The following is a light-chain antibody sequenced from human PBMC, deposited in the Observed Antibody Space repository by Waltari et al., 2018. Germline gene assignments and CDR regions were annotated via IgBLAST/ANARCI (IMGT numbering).Light chain of an antibody. CDR1: QSISSY. CDR2: AAS. V-gene: IGKV1-39*01. CDR3: QQSYSTPT. J-gene: IGKJ2*01. Sequence: DIQMTQSPSSLSASVGDRVTITCRASQSISSYLNWYQQKPGKAPKLLIYAASSLQSGVPSRFSGSGSGTDFTLTISSLQLEDFATYFCQQSYSTPTFGQGPSWRSN.